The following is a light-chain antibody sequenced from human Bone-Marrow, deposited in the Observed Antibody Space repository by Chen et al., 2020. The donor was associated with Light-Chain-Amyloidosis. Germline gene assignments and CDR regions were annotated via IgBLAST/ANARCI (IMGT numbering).Light chain of an antibody. CDR3: MQGTHWPMT. V-gene: IGKV2-30*01. CDR2: GVS. CDR1: ESLLYRDGDTY. J-gene: IGKJ5*01. Sequence: DVVLTQSPLSLPVIPGQPVSISCRSSESLLYRDGDTYLSWFHQRPGQSPRRLIYGVSKRDSGVPDRFSGSGSGALFTLKISRVQADDVGVYYCMQGTHWPMTFGPGTRLEIK.